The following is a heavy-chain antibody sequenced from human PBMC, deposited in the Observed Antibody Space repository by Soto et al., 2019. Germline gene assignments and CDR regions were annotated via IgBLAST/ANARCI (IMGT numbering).Heavy chain of an antibody. V-gene: IGHV1-18*01. CDR1: GYGFTTYG. Sequence: QVHLVQSGAEVKKPGASVKVSCKGSGYGFTTYGITWVRQAPGQGLEWMAWISAHNGNTNYAQKVQGRVTVTRDTSTSPAYLALRSLRYDDTAVYYCERGRYGDYWGQGAMVTVSS. CDR3: ERGRYGDY. D-gene: IGHD1-1*01. CDR2: ISAHNGNT. J-gene: IGHJ4*02.